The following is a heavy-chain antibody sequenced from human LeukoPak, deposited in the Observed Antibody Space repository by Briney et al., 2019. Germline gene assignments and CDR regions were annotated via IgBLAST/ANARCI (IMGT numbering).Heavy chain of an antibody. D-gene: IGHD2-15*01. V-gene: IGHV3-23*01. J-gene: IGHJ5*02. CDR3: ARGTVSGSGNWFDP. CDR1: GFTFSSYA. CDR2: ISGSGGTT. Sequence: GGSLRLSCAASGFTFSSYATSWVRQAPGKGLEWVSAISGSGGTTYYADSVKGRFTISRDNSKNTLYLQMNSLRAEDTAVYYCARGTVSGSGNWFDPWGQGTLVTVSS.